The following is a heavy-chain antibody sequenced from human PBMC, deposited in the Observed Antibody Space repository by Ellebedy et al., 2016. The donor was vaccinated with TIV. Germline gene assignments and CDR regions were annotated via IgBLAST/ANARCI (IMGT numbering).Heavy chain of an antibody. V-gene: IGHV1-18*01. J-gene: IGHJ4*02. CDR3: ARAPVPIAVAGTGGFDY. Sequence: ASVKVSXXASGGTFSSYAISWVRQAPGQGLEWMGWISAYNGNTNYAQKLQGRVTMTTDTSTSTAYMELRSLRSDDTAVYYCARAPVPIAVAGTGGFDYWGQGTLVTVSS. CDR1: GGTFSSYA. D-gene: IGHD6-19*01. CDR2: ISAYNGNT.